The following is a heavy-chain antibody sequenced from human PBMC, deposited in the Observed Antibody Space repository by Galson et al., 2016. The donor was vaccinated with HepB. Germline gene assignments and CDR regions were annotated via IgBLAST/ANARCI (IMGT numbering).Heavy chain of an antibody. J-gene: IGHJ4*02. Sequence: SVKVSCKASGYAFTKFYIHWVRQAPGQGLEWMGIINTTAGSTTYEQKFQGRVSMTRDTSTSTVYMELNSLTSEDTAVYFRARSYYSKYFDYWGQGTLVTVSS. V-gene: IGHV1-46*01. CDR2: INTTAGST. CDR3: ARSYYSKYFDY. CDR1: GYAFTKFY. D-gene: IGHD3-22*01.